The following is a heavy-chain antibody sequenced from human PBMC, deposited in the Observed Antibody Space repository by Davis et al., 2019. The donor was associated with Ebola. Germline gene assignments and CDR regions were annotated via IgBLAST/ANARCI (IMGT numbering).Heavy chain of an antibody. V-gene: IGHV1-69*04. Sequence: SVQVSCKASGGTFSSYPISWVRQAPGQGLEWMGRIIPILGIANYAQKFQGRVTITADKSTSTAYMELSSLRSEDTAVYYCARDLGEWELYDYWGQGTLVTVSS. CDR1: GGTFSSYP. D-gene: IGHD1-26*01. CDR3: ARDLGEWELYDY. CDR2: IIPILGIA. J-gene: IGHJ4*02.